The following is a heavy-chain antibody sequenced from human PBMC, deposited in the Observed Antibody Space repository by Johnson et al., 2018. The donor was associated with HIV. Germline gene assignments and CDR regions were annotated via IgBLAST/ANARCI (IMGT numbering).Heavy chain of an antibody. CDR3: ARDLLPGVKWEVAGEGAVDI. V-gene: IGHV3-23*04. CDR1: GFTFSSYG. D-gene: IGHD1-26*01. CDR2: IRGSGGST. Sequence: VQLVESGGGLVQPGGSLRLSCAASGFTFSSYGMSWVRQAPGKGLEWVSAIRGSGGSTYYADSVKGRFTISRDISKNTLYLQMNSLRAEDTAVYYCARDLLPGVKWEVAGEGAVDIWGQGTMVTVSS. J-gene: IGHJ3*02.